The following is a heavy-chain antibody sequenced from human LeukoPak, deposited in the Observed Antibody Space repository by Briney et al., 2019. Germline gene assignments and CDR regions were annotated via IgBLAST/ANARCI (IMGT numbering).Heavy chain of an antibody. V-gene: IGHV3-30*18. CDR3: AKDRYSYAYEYFDC. J-gene: IGHJ4*02. CDR1: GFTFSSYG. Sequence: GGSLRLSCAASGFTFSSYGMHWVRQAPGKGLEWVAVISYDGRNKYYADSVKGRFTISRDNSKSTLYLQMNSLRAEDTAVYYCAKDRYSYAYEYFDCWGQGTLVTVSS. D-gene: IGHD5-18*01. CDR2: ISYDGRNK.